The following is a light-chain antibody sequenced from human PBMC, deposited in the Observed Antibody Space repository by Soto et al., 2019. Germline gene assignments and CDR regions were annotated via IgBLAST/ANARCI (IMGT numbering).Light chain of an antibody. CDR3: SSYAGSNNLV. J-gene: IGLJ2*01. CDR2: EVT. V-gene: IGLV2-8*01. CDR1: SSDVGYYNY. Sequence: QSALTQPPSASGSPGQSVTISCTGTSSDVGYYNYVSWYQQHPGKAPKLMIYEVTKRPSGVPDRYSGSKSGNTASLTVSGLQAEDEADYYCSSYAGSNNLVFGGGTKVTVL.